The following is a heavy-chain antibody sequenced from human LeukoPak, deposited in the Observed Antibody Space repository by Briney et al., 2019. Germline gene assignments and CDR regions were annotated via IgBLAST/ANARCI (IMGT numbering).Heavy chain of an antibody. CDR1: GGSISSYY. CDR3: ARGWGQLPSPFDY. D-gene: IGHD2-2*01. V-gene: IGHV4-59*12. Sequence: PSGTLSLTCTVSGGSISSYYWSWIRQPPGKGLEWIGYIYYSGSTNYNPSLKSRVTISVDTSKNQFSLKLSSVTAADTAVYYCARGWGQLPSPFDYWGQGTLVTVSS. J-gene: IGHJ4*02. CDR2: IYYSGST.